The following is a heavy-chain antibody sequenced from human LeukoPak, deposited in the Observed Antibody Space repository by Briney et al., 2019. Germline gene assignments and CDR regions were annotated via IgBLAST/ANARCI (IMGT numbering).Heavy chain of an antibody. J-gene: IGHJ5*02. D-gene: IGHD3-10*01. CDR1: GGSFGGYY. V-gene: IGHV4-34*01. CDR2: INHSGST. Sequence: PSETLSLTCAVYGGSFGGYYWSWIRQPPGKGLEWIGEINHSGSTNYNPSLKSRVTISVDTSKNQFSLKLSSVTAADTAVYYCARSIRRSRVSGSYWPARNWFDPWGQGTLVTVSS. CDR3: ARSIRRSRVSGSYWPARNWFDP.